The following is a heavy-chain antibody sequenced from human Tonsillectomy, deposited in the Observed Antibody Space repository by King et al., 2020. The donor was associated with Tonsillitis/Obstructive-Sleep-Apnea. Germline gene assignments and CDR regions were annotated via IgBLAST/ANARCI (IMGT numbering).Heavy chain of an antibody. V-gene: IGHV3-64D*06. CDR2: INNNGDDT. CDR3: VKDSEAPSPKHLDS. CDR1: GFTFGSYV. J-gene: IGHJ1*01. D-gene: IGHD2-21*01. Sequence: VQLVESGGGLVQPGGSLRLSCSASGFTFGSYVMHWVRQAPGKGLEYVSVINNNGDDTYDADSVNGRFTISRDNSKNTLYLQMSSLRVEDTAVYYCVKDSEAPSPKHLDSWGQGTLVTVSS.